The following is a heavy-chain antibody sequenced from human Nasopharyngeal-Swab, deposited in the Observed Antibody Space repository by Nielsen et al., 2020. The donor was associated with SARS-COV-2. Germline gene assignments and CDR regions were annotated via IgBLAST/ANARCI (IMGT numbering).Heavy chain of an antibody. J-gene: IGHJ4*02. V-gene: IGHV1-46*01. Sequence: WVRQAPGQGLEWMGIINPSGGSTSYAQKFQGRVTMTRDTSTSTVYMELSSLRSEDTAVYYCARDLIIGATTTQIFDYWGQGTLVTVSS. D-gene: IGHD1-26*01. CDR2: INPSGGST. CDR3: ARDLIIGATTTQIFDY.